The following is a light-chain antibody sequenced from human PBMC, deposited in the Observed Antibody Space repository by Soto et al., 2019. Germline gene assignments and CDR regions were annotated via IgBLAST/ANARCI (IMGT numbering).Light chain of an antibody. CDR2: DVS. Sequence: SVLTQPASVSGSPGQSITISCTGTSSDVGGYNYVSWYQHHPGKAPKLMIYDVSNRPSGVSNRFSGSKSGNTASLTISGLQAEDEADYYCSSYTNSNTHVFGGGTKLTVL. CDR3: SSYTNSNTHV. J-gene: IGLJ3*02. CDR1: SSDVGGYNY. V-gene: IGLV2-14*01.